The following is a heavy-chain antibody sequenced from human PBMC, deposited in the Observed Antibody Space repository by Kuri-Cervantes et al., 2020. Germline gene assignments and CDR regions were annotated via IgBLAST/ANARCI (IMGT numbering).Heavy chain of an antibody. V-gene: IGHV3-9*01. CDR3: ASQQPAAYYYYYYGMDV. J-gene: IGHJ6*02. CDR1: GFTFDDYA. D-gene: IGHD2-2*01. CDR2: ISWNSGSI. Sequence: SLKIPCAASGFTFDDYAMYWVRQAPRVSGISWNSGSIGYGDSVKGRFTISRDNAKNTLYLQMNSLRAEDTAVYYCASQQPAAYYYYYYGMDVWGQGTTVTVSS.